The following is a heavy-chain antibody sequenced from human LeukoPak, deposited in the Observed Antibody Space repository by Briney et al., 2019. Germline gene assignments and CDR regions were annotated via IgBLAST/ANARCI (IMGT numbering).Heavy chain of an antibody. CDR2: ISSSGSTI. D-gene: IGHD5-18*01. CDR1: GFSFSSYN. Sequence: GGSLRLSCAASGFSFSSYNMNWVRQTPGKGLEWVSYISSSGSTIYYADSVKGRFTISRDNAKNSPYLQMNSLRAEDTAVYYCARDSTAMGKRIGYYYYYMDVWGKGTTVTVSS. CDR3: ARDSTAMGKRIGYYYYYMDV. J-gene: IGHJ6*03. V-gene: IGHV3-48*03.